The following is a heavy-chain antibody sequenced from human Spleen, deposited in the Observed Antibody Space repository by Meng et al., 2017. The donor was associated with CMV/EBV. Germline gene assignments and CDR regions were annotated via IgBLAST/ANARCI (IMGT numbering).Heavy chain of an antibody. CDR3: ARDLAGHGYCSSTSCRNWFDP. CDR2: IIPILGIA. V-gene: IGHV1-69*10. Sequence: SVKVSCKASGGTFSSDAISWVRQAPGQGLEWMGGIIPILGIANYAQKFQGRVTITADKSTSTAYMELSSLGSEDTAVYYCARDLAGHGYCSSTSCRNWFDPWGQGTLVTVSS. CDR1: GGTFSSDA. D-gene: IGHD2-2*01. J-gene: IGHJ5*02.